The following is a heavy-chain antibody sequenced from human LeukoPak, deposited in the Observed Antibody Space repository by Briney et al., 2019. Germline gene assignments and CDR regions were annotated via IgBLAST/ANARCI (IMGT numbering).Heavy chain of an antibody. V-gene: IGHV4-38-2*02. D-gene: IGHD3-22*01. CDR1: GYSISSGYY. Sequence: PSETLSLTCAVSGYSISSGYYWGWIRQPPGKGLEWIGSIYHSGSTYYNPSLKSRVTISVDLSKNQVFLKLSSVTAADTAVYYCARDRVTPYYYDSSGYDYWGQGTLVTVSS. J-gene: IGHJ4*02. CDR2: IYHSGST. CDR3: ARDRVTPYYYDSSGYDY.